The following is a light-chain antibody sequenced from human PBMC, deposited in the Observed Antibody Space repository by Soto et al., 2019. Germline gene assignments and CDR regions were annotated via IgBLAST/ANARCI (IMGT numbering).Light chain of an antibody. V-gene: IGLV2-14*01. CDR3: SSYTSRTTYV. CDR2: EVS. CDR1: SSDVGGYNY. Sequence: QSALTQPASVSGSPGQSITISCTGTSSDVGGYNYVSWYQQHPGKAPKLVIYEVSNRPSGVSFRFSGSKSGNTASLTISGLQAEDEADYYCSSYTSRTTYVFGTGTKSPS. J-gene: IGLJ1*01.